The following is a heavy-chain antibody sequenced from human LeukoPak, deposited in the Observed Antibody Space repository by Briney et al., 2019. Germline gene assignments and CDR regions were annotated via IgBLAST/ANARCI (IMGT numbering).Heavy chain of an antibody. CDR3: ASASSGSYYKS. Sequence: SETLSLTCTVSGGSISSYYWSWIRQPPGKGLEWIREINHSGSTNYNPSLKSRVTISVDTSKNQFSLKLSSVTAADTAVYYCASASSGSYYKSWGQGTLVTVSS. CDR1: GGSISSYY. D-gene: IGHD3-10*01. CDR2: INHSGST. J-gene: IGHJ4*02. V-gene: IGHV4-34*01.